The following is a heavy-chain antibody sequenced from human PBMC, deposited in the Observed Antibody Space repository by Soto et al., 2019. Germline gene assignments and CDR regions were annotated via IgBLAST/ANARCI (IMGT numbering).Heavy chain of an antibody. J-gene: IGHJ6*02. CDR3: AYLPCSGGSCYWFSFSGMDV. D-gene: IGHD2-15*01. CDR2: IYWDDDK. V-gene: IGHV2-5*02. CDR1: GFSLSTSGVG. Sequence: QITLKESGPTLVKPTQTLTLTCTFSGFSLSTSGVGVAWIRQPPGKALEWLALIYWDDDKRYRPSLESRLTITNDTSKNRVVLTSANIDSVDTATYYCAYLPCSGGSCYWFSFSGMDVWGQGTTVTVSS.